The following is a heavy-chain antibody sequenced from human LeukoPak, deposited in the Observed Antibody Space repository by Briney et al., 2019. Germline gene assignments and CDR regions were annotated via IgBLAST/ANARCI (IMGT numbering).Heavy chain of an antibody. CDR1: GYTFTDYG. D-gene: IGHD6-19*01. V-gene: IGHV1-18*01. CDR2: ISTLYGNK. CDR3: ARARSRASAWYWDH. J-gene: IGHJ4*02. Sequence: ASVKVSCKASGYTFTDYGINWVRQAPGRGPEWMGWISTLYGNKNFAQTFQGRVTMTSDTFTCTAYLELASLTSVDSAIYYCARARSRASAWYWDHWGQGTLVTVSS.